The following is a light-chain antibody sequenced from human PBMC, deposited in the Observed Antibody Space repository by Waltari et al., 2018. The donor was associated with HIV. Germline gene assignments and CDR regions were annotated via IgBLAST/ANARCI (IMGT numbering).Light chain of an antibody. J-gene: IGKJ4*01. Sequence: EIVMTQSPATLSVSPGERATLSCRASQGVGSNLAWYQQKPGQAPRILIFAASTRATGIPARFSGRGSGTEFTLTISSLQSEDFAVYYCQQYNDWPPLTFGGGTKVEI. V-gene: IGKV3D-15*01. CDR1: QGVGSN. CDR3: QQYNDWPPLT. CDR2: AAS.